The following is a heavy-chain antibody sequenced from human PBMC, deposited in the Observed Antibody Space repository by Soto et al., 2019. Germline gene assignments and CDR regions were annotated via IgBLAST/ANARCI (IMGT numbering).Heavy chain of an antibody. Sequence: ASVKVSCKASGYTFTTYSMHWVRQAPGQRLEWMGWINAGNGNTQYSQKFQGRVTITRDTSASTVYMELSSLRSEDTAVYYCARVQVPAAGMVVWYDPWGQGTPVTVSS. CDR1: GYTFTTYS. CDR2: INAGNGNT. CDR3: ARVQVPAAGMVVWYDP. V-gene: IGHV1-3*01. J-gene: IGHJ5*02. D-gene: IGHD6-13*01.